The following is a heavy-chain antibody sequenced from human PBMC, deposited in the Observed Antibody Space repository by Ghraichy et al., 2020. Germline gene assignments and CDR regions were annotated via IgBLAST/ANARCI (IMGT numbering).Heavy chain of an antibody. Sequence: GGSLRLSCAASGFTFSLYSMNWVRQAPGKGLEWVSYISSSSGTIYYADSVKGRFTISRDEAKNSLYLQMSSLTYEDTAVYYCARSQGAFNIWGQWTMVTISS. CDR2: ISSSSGTI. V-gene: IGHV3-48*02. J-gene: IGHJ3*02. CDR1: GFTFSLYS. CDR3: ARSQGAFNI.